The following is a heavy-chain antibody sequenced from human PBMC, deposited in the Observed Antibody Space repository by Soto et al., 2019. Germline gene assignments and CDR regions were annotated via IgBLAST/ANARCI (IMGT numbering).Heavy chain of an antibody. J-gene: IGHJ4*02. CDR3: ARTSGIAAAGLYYFDY. V-gene: IGHV1-46*01. CDR2: INPSGGST. CDR1: GYTFTSYY. Sequence: GASVKVSCKASGYTFTSYYMHWVRQAPGQGLEWMGIINPSGGSTSYAQKFQGRVTMTRDTSTSTVYMELSSLRSEDTAVYYCARTSGIAAAGLYYFDYWGQGTLVTVSP. D-gene: IGHD6-13*01.